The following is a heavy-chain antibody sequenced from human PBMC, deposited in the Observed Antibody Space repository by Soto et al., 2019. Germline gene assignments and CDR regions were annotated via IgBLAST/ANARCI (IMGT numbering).Heavy chain of an antibody. CDR3: ARCLCSSTSCYTGRNGMDV. CDR2: IIPIFGTA. Sequence: QVQLVQSGAEVKKPGSSVKVSCKASGGTFSSYAISWVRQAPGQGLEWMGGIIPIFGTANYAQKFQRRVTITADKSKSTAYMELSSLRSEETAVYYCARCLCSSTSCYTGRNGMDVWGQGTTVTVSS. V-gene: IGHV1-69*06. J-gene: IGHJ6*02. CDR1: GGTFSSYA. D-gene: IGHD2-2*02.